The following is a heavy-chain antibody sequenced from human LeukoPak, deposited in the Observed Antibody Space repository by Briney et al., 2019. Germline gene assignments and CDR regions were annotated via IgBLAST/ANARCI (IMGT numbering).Heavy chain of an antibody. CDR1: GYSFSTYG. J-gene: IGHJ4*02. CDR3: ARDSVAGTADFDN. Sequence: ASVKVSCKASGYSFSTYGISWVRQAPGQGLEWMGWISAYNGDTNYAQKLQGRVTMTTDTSTSTAYMELRSLRSDDTAVYYCARDSVAGTADFDNWGQGTLVTVSS. D-gene: IGHD6-19*01. V-gene: IGHV1-18*01. CDR2: ISAYNGDT.